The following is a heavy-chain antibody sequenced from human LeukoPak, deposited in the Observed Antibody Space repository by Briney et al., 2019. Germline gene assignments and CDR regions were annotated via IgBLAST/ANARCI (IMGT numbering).Heavy chain of an antibody. D-gene: IGHD3-22*01. V-gene: IGHV1-69*01. CDR1: GGTFSSYA. Sequence: ASVKVSCKASGGTFSSYAINWVRQAPGQGLEWMGGVIPIFGTANYAQKFQGRVTITADESTSTAYMELSSLRSEDTAVYYCARDLAPDYDSPIDYWGQGTLVTVSS. CDR3: ARDLAPDYDSPIDY. J-gene: IGHJ4*02. CDR2: VIPIFGTA.